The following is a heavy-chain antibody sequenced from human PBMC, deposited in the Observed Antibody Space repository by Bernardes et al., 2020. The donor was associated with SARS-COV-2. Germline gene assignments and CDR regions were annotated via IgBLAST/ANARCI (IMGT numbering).Heavy chain of an antibody. V-gene: IGHV4-59*11. CDR3: ARMLSSSWYWFDP. CDR1: GGSISGHY. D-gene: IGHD6-13*01. J-gene: IGHJ5*02. CDR2: IYYSGST. Sequence: SETLSLTCSVSGGSISGHYWSWISQPPGKGLEWLAYIYYSGSTNYNPSLRSRFTISVDTSKSQFSLKLSSVTAADTAVYYCARMLSSSWYWFDPWGQGTLVTVSS.